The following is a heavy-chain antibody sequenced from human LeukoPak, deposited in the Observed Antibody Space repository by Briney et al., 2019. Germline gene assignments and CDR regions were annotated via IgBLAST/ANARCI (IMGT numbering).Heavy chain of an antibody. V-gene: IGHV3-66*02. CDR1: GFTVSSNY. CDR2: IYSGGST. D-gene: IGHD2-21*01. J-gene: IGHJ4*02. Sequence: GSLRLSCAASGFTVSSNYMSWVRQAPGKGLEGVSVIYSGGSTYYADSVKGRFTISRDNSKNTLYLQMNSLRAEDTAVYYCARRAYCGGDCYSGYFDYWGQGTLVTVSS. CDR3: ARRAYCGGDCYSGYFDY.